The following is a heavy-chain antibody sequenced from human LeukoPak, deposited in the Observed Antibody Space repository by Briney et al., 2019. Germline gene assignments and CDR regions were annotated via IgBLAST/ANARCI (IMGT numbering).Heavy chain of an antibody. J-gene: IGHJ4*02. V-gene: IGHV3-21*01. Sequence: GGSLRLSCAASGFTFSSYSMNWVRQAPGKGLEWVSSISTRSYIYSADSVKGRFTISRDNDKNSVYLQMNSLRAEDTAVYYCAREGGYCYGASCRFFDSWGQGTLLTVSS. D-gene: IGHD2-15*01. CDR2: ISTRSYI. CDR1: GFTFSSYS. CDR3: AREGGYCYGASCRFFDS.